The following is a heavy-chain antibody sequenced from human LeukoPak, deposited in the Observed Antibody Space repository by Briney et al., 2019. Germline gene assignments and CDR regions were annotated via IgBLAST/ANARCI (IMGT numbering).Heavy chain of an antibody. Sequence: SETLSLTCTVSGGSISSSSYYWGWIRQPPGKGLEWIGSIYYSGSTYYNPSLKSRVTISVDTSKNQFSLKLSSVTAADTAVYYCARHPRRPYCSSTSCSDYYYMDVWGKGTTVTVSS. J-gene: IGHJ6*03. V-gene: IGHV4-39*01. CDR1: GGSISSSSYY. CDR2: IYYSGST. D-gene: IGHD2-2*01. CDR3: ARHPRRPYCSSTSCSDYYYMDV.